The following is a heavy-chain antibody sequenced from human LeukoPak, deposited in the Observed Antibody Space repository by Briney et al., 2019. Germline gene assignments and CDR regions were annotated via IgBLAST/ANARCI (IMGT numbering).Heavy chain of an antibody. CDR1: GFTSSSYA. V-gene: IGHV3-23*01. D-gene: IGHD3-22*01. CDR3: VDSSGYYSWFDP. CDR2: ISGSGGST. J-gene: IGHJ5*02. Sequence: GGSLRLSCAASGFTSSSYAMSWVRQAPGKGLEWVSAISGSGGSTYYADSVKGRFTISRDNSKNTLYLQTNSLRAEDTAVYYCVDSSGYYSWFDPWGQGTLVTVSS.